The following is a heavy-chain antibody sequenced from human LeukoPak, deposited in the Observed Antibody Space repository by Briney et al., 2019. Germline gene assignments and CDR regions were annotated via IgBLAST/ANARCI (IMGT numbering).Heavy chain of an antibody. CDR1: GGSISSYY. CDR2: IYYSGST. V-gene: IGHV4-59*01. D-gene: IGHD3-10*01. Sequence: SETLSLTCTVSGGSISSYYWSWLRQPPGKGLEWIGYIYYSGSTNYNPSLKSRVTISVDTSKNQFSLKLSSVTAADTAVYYCARVKLPYYYYYMDVWGKGTTVTVSS. J-gene: IGHJ6*03. CDR3: ARVKLPYYYYYMDV.